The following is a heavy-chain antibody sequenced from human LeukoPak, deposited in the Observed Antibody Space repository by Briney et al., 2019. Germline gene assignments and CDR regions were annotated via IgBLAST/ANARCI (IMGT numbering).Heavy chain of an antibody. Sequence: GRSLRLSCAASGFTFSSYGMHWVRQAPGKGLEWVAVISYDGSNKYYADSVKGRFTIARDNSKTTLYLQMISLRPEDTAVYYCAKDRSTGWYAGFDFWGQGTLVTVSS. D-gene: IGHD6-19*01. CDR2: ISYDGSNK. CDR3: AKDRSTGWYAGFDF. CDR1: GFTFSSYG. V-gene: IGHV3-30*18. J-gene: IGHJ5*01.